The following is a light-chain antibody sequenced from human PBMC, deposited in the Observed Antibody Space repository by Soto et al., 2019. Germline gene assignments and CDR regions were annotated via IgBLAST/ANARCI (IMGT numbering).Light chain of an antibody. CDR2: GAS. CDR3: QQHDSSPWM. V-gene: IGKV3-20*01. Sequence: EVVLTQSPGTLSLSPGERATLSCRASQSVSNTYVAWYQHIPGQTPRLLIYGASNRATGIPDRFSGSGSGTDFTLTISRLEPEDFAVYYCQQHDSSPWMFGQGTKAEIK. CDR1: QSVSNTY. J-gene: IGKJ1*01.